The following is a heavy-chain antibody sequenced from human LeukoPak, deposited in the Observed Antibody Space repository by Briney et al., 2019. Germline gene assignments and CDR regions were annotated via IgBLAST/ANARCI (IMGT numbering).Heavy chain of an antibody. CDR3: ARDLGGLGKIDY. CDR2: IFYSGTT. V-gene: IGHV4-31*03. J-gene: IGHJ4*02. D-gene: IGHD7-27*01. CDR1: GGSFSSGGYY. Sequence: SQTLSLTCTLSGGSFSSGGYYWRWIRQHPGKGLEWIGYIFYSGTTYYNPSLKSRVIISVDASKNQFSLRLSSVTPTDTAVYYCARDLGGLGKIDYWGQGTLVTVSS.